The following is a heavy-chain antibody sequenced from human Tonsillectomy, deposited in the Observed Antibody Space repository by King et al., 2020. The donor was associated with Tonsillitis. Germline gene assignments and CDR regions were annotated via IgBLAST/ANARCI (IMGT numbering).Heavy chain of an antibody. CDR1: GFTFSSYE. D-gene: IGHD3-10*01. CDR3: ARYYGSGTYLDY. CDR2: ISSSGRAI. J-gene: IGHJ4*02. V-gene: IGHV3-48*03. Sequence: VQLVESGGGLVQPGGSLRLSCAASGFTFSSYEMNWVRQAPGKGLEWVSYISSSGRAIFYADSVKGRFTISRDNAKNSLYLQMNSLRAEDTALYYCARYYGSGTYLDYWGQGTLVTVSS.